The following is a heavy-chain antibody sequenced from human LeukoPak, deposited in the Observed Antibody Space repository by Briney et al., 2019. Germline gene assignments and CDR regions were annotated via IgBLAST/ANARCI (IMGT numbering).Heavy chain of an antibody. CDR3: ARGPSAYDLGYFDY. Sequence: PGGSLRLSCAASGFTFSGFGMHWVRQAPGKALEWVAVIWYDGSNKYYADSVKGRFTISRDNSKNTLFVQMNSLRAEDTAVYFCARGPSAYDLGYFDYWGQGTLVTVSS. V-gene: IGHV3-33*01. J-gene: IGHJ4*02. CDR2: IWYDGSNK. CDR1: GFTFSGFG. D-gene: IGHD5-12*01.